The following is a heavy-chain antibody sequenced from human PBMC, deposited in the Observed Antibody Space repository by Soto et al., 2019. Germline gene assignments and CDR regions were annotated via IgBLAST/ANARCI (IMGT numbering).Heavy chain of an antibody. D-gene: IGHD2-15*01. CDR1: GYTFTSYG. Sequence: QVQLVQSGAEVKKPGASVKVSCKASGYTFTSYGISWVRQAPGQGLEWMGWISADNGNTNYAQKPQGRVTMTTDTATSTAYMELTTLRSDDTAVDSCARDRGSYALDSWGQGTLVTVSS. CDR3: ARDRGSYALDS. CDR2: ISADNGNT. V-gene: IGHV1-18*01. J-gene: IGHJ4*02.